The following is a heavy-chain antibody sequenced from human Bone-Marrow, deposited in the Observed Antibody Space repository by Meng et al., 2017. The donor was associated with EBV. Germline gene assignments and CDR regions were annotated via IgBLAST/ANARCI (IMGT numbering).Heavy chain of an antibody. V-gene: IGHV1-69*12. Sequence: QVQRVQSGAEVKKPGSSVKVSCKTSGSTFRSDAISWVRQAPGQGLEWMGGLIPMSDAPHYAQKFQGRVTITADESTSTHYMDLSGLRSEDTAVYYCASESGRGFTPDYWGQGTLVTVSS. J-gene: IGHJ4*02. D-gene: IGHD3-10*01. CDR3: ASESGRGFTPDY. CDR2: LIPMSDAP. CDR1: GSTFRSDA.